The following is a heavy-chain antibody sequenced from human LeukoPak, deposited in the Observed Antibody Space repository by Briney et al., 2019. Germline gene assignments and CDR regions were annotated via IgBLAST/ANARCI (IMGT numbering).Heavy chain of an antibody. V-gene: IGHV3-66*01. Sequence: GGSLRLSCAASGFTVSSNYMSWVRQAPGKGLEWVSLIYGDDNTYYADSVKGRFTISRDNSRNTLYLQMNSLRVEDTAVYYCVYWFDSWGQGTLVTVSS. CDR2: IYGDDNT. CDR3: VYWFDS. CDR1: GFTVSSNY. J-gene: IGHJ5*01.